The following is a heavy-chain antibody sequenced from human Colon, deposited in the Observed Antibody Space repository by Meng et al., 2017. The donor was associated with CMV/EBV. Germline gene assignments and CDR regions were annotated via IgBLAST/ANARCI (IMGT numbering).Heavy chain of an antibody. CDR1: GFTCSRLA. V-gene: IGHV3-30-3*01. D-gene: IGHD3-3*01. J-gene: IGHJ4*02. Sequence: SGFTCSRLAMHWVRQAAGKGLEWVAVISSDGNSKFSSDSVKGRFTISRDNSKNTLYLQMNSLRADDTALYYCARDLGGGSGSLSNSWGQGTLVTVSS. CDR3: ARDLGGGSGSLSNS. CDR2: ISSDGNSK.